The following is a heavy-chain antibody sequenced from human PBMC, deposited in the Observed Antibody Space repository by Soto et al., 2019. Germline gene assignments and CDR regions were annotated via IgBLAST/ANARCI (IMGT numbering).Heavy chain of an antibody. J-gene: IGHJ4*02. CDR1: GFTFSSRW. D-gene: IGHD4-17*01. V-gene: IGHV3-74*01. Sequence: GGSLRLSCAASGFTFSSRWMHWVRQAPGKGLVWVSRTNSDGTTITYADSVKGRFTISRDNAKNTLYLQMNSLRAEDTAVYYCARGTQTTVTPRLFDCRGQGSSVIVSS. CDR3: ARGTQTTVTPRLFDC. CDR2: TNSDGTTI.